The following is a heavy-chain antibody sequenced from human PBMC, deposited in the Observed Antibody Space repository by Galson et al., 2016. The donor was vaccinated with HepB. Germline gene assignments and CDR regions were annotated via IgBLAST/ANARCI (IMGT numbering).Heavy chain of an antibody. CDR2: IWYDGSNK. J-gene: IGHJ6*02. D-gene: IGHD1-26*01. CDR1: GFTFNTYG. CDR3: AKVIGWDAYYYYGMEV. Sequence: SLRLSCAASGFTFNTYGMHWVRQAPGKGLEWVAVIWYDGSNKYYADSVKGRFTISRDNSKNTLYLQMNGLRAEDTAVYSCAKVIGWDAYYYYGMEVWGQGTLVTVSS. V-gene: IGHV3-33*06.